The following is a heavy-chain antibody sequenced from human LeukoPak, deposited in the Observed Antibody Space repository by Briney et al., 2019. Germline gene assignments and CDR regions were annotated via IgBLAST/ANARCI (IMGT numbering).Heavy chain of an antibody. CDR2: ISYDGSNK. D-gene: IGHD2-15*01. Sequence: GRSLRLSCAASGFTFSSYAMHWVRQAPGKGLEWVAVISYDGSNKYYADPVKGRFTISRDNSKNTLYLQMNSLRAEDTAVYYCARERGRIYCSGGSCYSGYFDYWGQGTLVTVSP. J-gene: IGHJ4*02. V-gene: IGHV3-30-3*01. CDR1: GFTFSSYA. CDR3: ARERGRIYCSGGSCYSGYFDY.